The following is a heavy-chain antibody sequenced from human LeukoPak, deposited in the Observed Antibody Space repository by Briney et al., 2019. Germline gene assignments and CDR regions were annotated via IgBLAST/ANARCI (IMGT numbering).Heavy chain of an antibody. CDR3: ARAEMGSIVVVPAGTPDFDY. J-gene: IGHJ4*02. CDR1: GYTFTGYY. D-gene: IGHD2-2*01. Sequence: ASVKVPCKASGYTFTGYYMHWVRQAPGQGLEWMGWINPNSGGTNYAQKFQGRVTMTRDTSISTAYMELSRLRSDDTAVYYCARAEMGSIVVVPAGTPDFDYWGQGTLVTVSS. V-gene: IGHV1-2*02. CDR2: INPNSGGT.